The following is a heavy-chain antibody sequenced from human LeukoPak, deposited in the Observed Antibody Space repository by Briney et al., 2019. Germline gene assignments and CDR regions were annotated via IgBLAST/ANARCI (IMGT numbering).Heavy chain of an antibody. CDR3: ARDQITIRYYDSSGYVSRFAEPVNSRGSKYYYYYGMDV. J-gene: IGHJ6*02. CDR1: GFTFSSYS. V-gene: IGHV3-74*01. Sequence: GGSLRLSCAASGFTFSSYSMNWVRQAPGKGLVWVSRINSDGSSTSYADSVKGRFTISRDNAKNTPYLQMNSLRAEDTAVYYCARDQITIRYYDSSGYVSRFAEPVNSRGSKYYYYYGMDVWGQGTTVTVSS. D-gene: IGHD3-22*01. CDR2: INSDGSST.